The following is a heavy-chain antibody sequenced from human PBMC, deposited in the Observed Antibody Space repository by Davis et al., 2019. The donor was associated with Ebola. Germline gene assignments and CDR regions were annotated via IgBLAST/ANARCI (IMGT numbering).Heavy chain of an antibody. Sequence: GESLKISCAASGFTFSSYGMHWVRQAPGKGLEWVAVISYDGSNKYYADSVKGRFTISRDNSKNTLYLQMNSLRAEDTAVYYCAKEGGITMIVVAPPGYWGQGTLVTVSS. V-gene: IGHV3-30*18. CDR3: AKEGGITMIVVAPPGY. CDR2: ISYDGSNK. CDR1: GFTFSSYG. J-gene: IGHJ4*02. D-gene: IGHD3-22*01.